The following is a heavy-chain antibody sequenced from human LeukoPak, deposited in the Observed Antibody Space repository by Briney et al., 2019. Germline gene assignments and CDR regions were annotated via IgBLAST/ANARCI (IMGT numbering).Heavy chain of an antibody. CDR2: INQDGSEL. CDR3: ARSAGEIYYYYGMDV. Sequence: GGSLRLSCAASGFTLSRYWMTWVRQAPEKGLQWVANINQDGSELYYVDSVKGRFTISRDNAKNSAYLQMNSLRAEDTAVYYCARSAGEIYYYYGMDVWGQGTTVTVSS. D-gene: IGHD3-16*01. J-gene: IGHJ6*02. V-gene: IGHV3-7*04. CDR1: GFTLSRYW.